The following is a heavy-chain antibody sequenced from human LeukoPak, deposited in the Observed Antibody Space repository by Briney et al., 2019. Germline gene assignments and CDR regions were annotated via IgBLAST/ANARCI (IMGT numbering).Heavy chain of an antibody. CDR2: ISSSSYI. CDR1: GFTVSSNY. V-gene: IGHV3-69-1*01. CDR3: ARGGIITSYAFEI. J-gene: IGHJ3*02. Sequence: PGGSLRLSCAASGFTVSSNYMSWVRQAPGKGLEWVSSISSSSYIYYADSVKGRFTISRDNAKNSLYLQMNSLRAEDTAVYYCARGGIITSYAFEIWGQGAMVTVSS. D-gene: IGHD1-26*01.